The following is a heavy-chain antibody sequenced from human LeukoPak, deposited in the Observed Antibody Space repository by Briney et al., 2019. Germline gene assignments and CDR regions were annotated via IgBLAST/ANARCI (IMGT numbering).Heavy chain of an antibody. CDR1: GYTFTDYY. V-gene: IGHV1-2*02. J-gene: IGHJ4*02. CDR3: VRDFPDYSSHFDY. D-gene: IGHD6-19*01. Sequence: VASVKVSCKASGYTFTDYYMHWVRQAPGQGLEWMGWINPKTGGTNYAQKFQGRVTLTRDTSISTAYMEVSSLTSDDTAVYYCVRDFPDYSSHFDYWGQGTLVTVPS. CDR2: INPKTGGT.